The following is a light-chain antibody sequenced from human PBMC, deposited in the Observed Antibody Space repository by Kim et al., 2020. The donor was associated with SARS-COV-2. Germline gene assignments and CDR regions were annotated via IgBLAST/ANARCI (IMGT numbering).Light chain of an antibody. V-gene: IGKV1-33*01. CDR3: QQYDDLPLA. Sequence: ASVGDRVNITCQASQNIRFYVSWFQKKPGKAPELLINDASTLQEGDPSRYSGGGSGTHFTFTISSLQPEDIATYYCQQYDDLPLAFGGGTKVDIK. CDR1: QNIRFY. CDR2: DAS. J-gene: IGKJ4*01.